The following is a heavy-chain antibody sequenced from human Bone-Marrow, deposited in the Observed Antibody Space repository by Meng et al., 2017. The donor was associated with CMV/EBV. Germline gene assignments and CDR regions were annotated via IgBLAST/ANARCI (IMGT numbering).Heavy chain of an antibody. J-gene: IGHJ3*01. CDR2: ISSSSSYI. Sequence: GESLKISCAASGFTFSSYSMNWVRQAPGKGLEWVSSISSSSSYIYYADSVKGRFTISRDNAKNSLYLQMNNLRVEDTAVYYCATWYCSGNSCCGHCALDLWGQGTIVTVSS. CDR1: GFTFSSYS. V-gene: IGHV3-21*06. D-gene: IGHD2-2*01. CDR3: ATWYCSGNSCCGHCALDL.